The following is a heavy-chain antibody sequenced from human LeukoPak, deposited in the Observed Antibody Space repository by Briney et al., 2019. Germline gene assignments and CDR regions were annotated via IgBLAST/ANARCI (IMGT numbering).Heavy chain of an antibody. CDR2: ISGDGGTT. Sequence: PGGSLRLSCAASGFTFDDYAMHWVRQAPGKGLEWISLISGDGGTTSYADSVKGRFTISRDNTKNSLYLQMNSLTTEDTALYYCAKDYDRTPGYSSAWYYWGQGTLVTVSS. V-gene: IGHV3-43*02. CDR3: AKDYDRTPGYSSAWYY. D-gene: IGHD6-19*01. J-gene: IGHJ4*02. CDR1: GFTFDDYA.